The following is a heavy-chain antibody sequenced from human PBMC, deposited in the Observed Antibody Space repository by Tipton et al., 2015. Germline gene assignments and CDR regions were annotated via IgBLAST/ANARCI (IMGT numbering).Heavy chain of an antibody. CDR3: ARDVGWGYDVVTGYYVGGLDP. D-gene: IGHD3-9*01. V-gene: IGHV3-23*01. CDR1: GLTFSSYT. CDR2: ISGSGDTT. Sequence: SLRLSCTTSGLTFSSYTMNWVRQAPGKGLEWVSGISGSGDTTSYADSVEGRFTISRDNSKNTLFLQMNSLRVEDTAVYYCARDVGWGYDVVTGYYVGGLDPWGQGSLVTVSS. J-gene: IGHJ5*02.